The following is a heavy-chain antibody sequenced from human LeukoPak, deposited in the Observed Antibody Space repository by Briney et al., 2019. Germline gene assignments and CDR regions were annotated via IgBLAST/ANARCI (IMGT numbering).Heavy chain of an antibody. CDR1: GYTFTSYA. D-gene: IGHD5-24*01. CDR2: INTNTGNP. CDR3: ARRFSRDGYEVHFDY. Sequence: ASVKVSCKASGYTFTSYAMNWVRQAPGQGLEWMGWINTNTGNPTYAQGFTGRFVFSLDTSVSTAYLQISSLKAEDTAVYYCARRFSRDGYEVHFDYWGQGTLVTVSS. J-gene: IGHJ4*02. V-gene: IGHV7-4-1*02.